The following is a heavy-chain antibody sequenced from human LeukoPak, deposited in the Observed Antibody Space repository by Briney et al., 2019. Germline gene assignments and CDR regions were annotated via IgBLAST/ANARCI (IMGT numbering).Heavy chain of an antibody. Sequence: PSETLSLTCSVSGASLTIYYWNWIRQPAGKGLEWIGRYASGTTTHNPSLKIQFTMSIYTSKNQVSLKLTSVTAADKAVYYCATGDHSFDNWGQGTLVTVTT. V-gene: IGHV4-4*07. CDR1: GASLTIYY. J-gene: IGHJ4*02. CDR2: YASGTT. D-gene: IGHD7-27*01. CDR3: ATGDHSFDN.